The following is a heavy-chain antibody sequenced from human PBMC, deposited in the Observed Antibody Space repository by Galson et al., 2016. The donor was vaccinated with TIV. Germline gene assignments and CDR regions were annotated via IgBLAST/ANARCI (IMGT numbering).Heavy chain of an antibody. D-gene: IGHD4-17*01. V-gene: IGHV4-38-2*02. CDR1: GYSIKSGYF. CDR3: MREGSTVTMHHYFGMDV. Sequence: ETLSLTCTVSGYSIKSGYFWGWIRQPPGKGLQWLGSIYESGTTYSHPSLKSRLTMSVDTSKNQFSLKLSSVTAADTAVYYCMREGSTVTMHHYFGMDVWGQGATVIVSS. J-gene: IGHJ6*02. CDR2: IYESGTT.